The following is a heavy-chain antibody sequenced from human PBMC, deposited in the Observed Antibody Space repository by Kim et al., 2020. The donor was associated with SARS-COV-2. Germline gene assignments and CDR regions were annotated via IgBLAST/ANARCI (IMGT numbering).Heavy chain of an antibody. Sequence: GGSLRLSCAASGFYFPTYGMHWLRRAPGKGLEWVAIIWNDGSQTYYADSVRGRFTISRDNSKNMLYLHMNSLRGEDTAIYYCVRDMWNGVVAFFDPWGQGAQETVSA. CDR3: VRDMWNGVVAFFDP. CDR1: GFYFPTYG. CDR2: IWNDGSQT. D-gene: IGHD2-21*01. J-gene: IGHJ5*02. V-gene: IGHV3-33*01.